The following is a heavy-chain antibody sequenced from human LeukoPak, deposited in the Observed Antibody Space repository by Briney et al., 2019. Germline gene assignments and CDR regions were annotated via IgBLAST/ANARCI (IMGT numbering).Heavy chain of an antibody. J-gene: IGHJ3*02. D-gene: IGHD2-8*01. Sequence: SETLSLTCAVSGGSISSGGYSWSWIRQPPGKGLEWIGYIYHSGSTYYNPSLKSRVTISVDTSKNQFSLKLSSVTAADTAVYYCARDLNAAGVAFDIWGQGTMVTVSS. CDR1: GGSISSGGYS. CDR2: IYHSGST. V-gene: IGHV4-30-2*01. CDR3: ARDLNAAGVAFDI.